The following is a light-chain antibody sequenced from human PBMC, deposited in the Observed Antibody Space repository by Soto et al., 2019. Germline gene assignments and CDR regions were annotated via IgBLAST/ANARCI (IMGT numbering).Light chain of an antibody. V-gene: IGKV1-39*01. J-gene: IGKJ5*01. CDR3: QQRSDWIT. Sequence: EIQMSQSPSSLSASVGDRLTITCRASQSIGNYLNWYQQKPGKAPKLLIYGASGLQSGVPSRFSGSGSGTDFTLTISSLEPEDFAVYYCQQRSDWITFGQGTRLEI. CDR1: QSIGNY. CDR2: GAS.